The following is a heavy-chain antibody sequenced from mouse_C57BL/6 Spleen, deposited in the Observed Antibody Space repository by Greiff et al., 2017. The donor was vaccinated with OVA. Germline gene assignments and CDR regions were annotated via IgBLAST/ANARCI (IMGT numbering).Heavy chain of an antibody. V-gene: IGHV1-15*01. CDR2: IDPETGGT. D-gene: IGHD2-1*01. Sequence: QVQLQQPGAELVKPGASVTLSCKASGYTFTDYEMHWVKQTPVHGLEWIGAIDPETGGTAYNQKFKGKAILTADKSSSTAYMELRSLTSEDSAVYYCTRRGNYGNYFDYWGQGTTLTVSS. J-gene: IGHJ2*01. CDR1: GYTFTDYE. CDR3: TRRGNYGNYFDY.